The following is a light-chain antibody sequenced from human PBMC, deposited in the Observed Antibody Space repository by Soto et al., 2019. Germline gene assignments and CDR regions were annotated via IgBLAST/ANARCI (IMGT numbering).Light chain of an antibody. J-gene: IGKJ2*01. CDR1: QSVSSD. Sequence: EILMTQSPATLSVSSGERATLSCRASQSVSSDLAWYQHHPGQAPRLLIYGASTRVTGTPPRFCGSGSGTEFTLTITSLQAEDFAVYYCQHYHGWPFTFGQGTKLEMK. CDR2: GAS. CDR3: QHYHGWPFT. V-gene: IGKV3-15*01.